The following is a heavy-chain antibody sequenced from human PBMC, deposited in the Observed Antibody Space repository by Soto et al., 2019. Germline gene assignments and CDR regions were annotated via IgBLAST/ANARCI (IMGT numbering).Heavy chain of an antibody. Sequence: GGSLRLSCAASGFTFSNAWMNWVRQAPGKGLEWVGRIKSKTDGGTTDYAAPVKGRFTISRDDSKNTLYLQMNSLKTEDTAVYYCTTDSGPHTAMVTKVGGSVGYWGQGTLVTVSS. V-gene: IGHV3-15*07. J-gene: IGHJ4*02. D-gene: IGHD5-18*01. CDR3: TTDSGPHTAMVTKVGGSVGY. CDR2: IKSKTDGGTT. CDR1: GFTFSNAW.